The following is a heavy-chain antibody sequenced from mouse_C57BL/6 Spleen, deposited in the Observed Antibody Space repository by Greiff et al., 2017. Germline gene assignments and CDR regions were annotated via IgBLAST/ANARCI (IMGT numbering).Heavy chain of an antibody. CDR3: ARDGYYPYWYFDV. CDR2: ISSGSSTI. Sequence: EVKLVESGGGLVKPGGSLKLSCAASGFTFSDYGMHWVRQAPEKGLEWVAYISSGSSTIYYADTVKGRFTISRDNAKNTLFLQMTSLRSEDTAMYYCARDGYYPYWYFDVWGTGTTVTVSS. D-gene: IGHD2-3*01. J-gene: IGHJ1*03. V-gene: IGHV5-17*01. CDR1: GFTFSDYG.